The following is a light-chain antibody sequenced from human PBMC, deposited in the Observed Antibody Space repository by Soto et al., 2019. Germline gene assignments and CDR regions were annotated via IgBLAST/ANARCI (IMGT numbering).Light chain of an antibody. CDR2: AAS. CDR1: QGISTF. J-gene: IGKJ4*01. CDR3: QQVSSYPLT. V-gene: IGKV1-9*01. Sequence: DIQLTQSPSFLSASIGDRVTITCRASQGISTFLAWYQQLPGKAPKLLIYAASTLQSGVPSRFSGSGSGTEFTLTISSLQTEDFATYYCQQVSSYPLTFGGGTKVEIK.